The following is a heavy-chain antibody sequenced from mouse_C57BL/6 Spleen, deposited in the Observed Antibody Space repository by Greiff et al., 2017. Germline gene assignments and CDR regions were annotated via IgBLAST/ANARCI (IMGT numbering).Heavy chain of an antibody. CDR1: GYSFTGYY. Sequence: VQLKESGPDLVKPGASVKISCTASGYSFTGYYMNWVKQSPDKSLEWIGDINPSTGCTTYTQTFKAQATLTVDKSASTDYMQLKSLTSEDSAVYYCARSGAYYYGSSYERWGQGTTLTVSS. J-gene: IGHJ2*01. D-gene: IGHD1-1*01. CDR3: ARSGAYYYGSSYER. V-gene: IGHV1-42*01. CDR2: INPSTGCT.